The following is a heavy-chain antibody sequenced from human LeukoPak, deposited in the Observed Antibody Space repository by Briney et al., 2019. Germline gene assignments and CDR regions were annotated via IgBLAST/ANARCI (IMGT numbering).Heavy chain of an antibody. D-gene: IGHD3-10*01. V-gene: IGHV1-18*01. CDR2: ISAYNGNT. Sequence: GASVKVSCKASGYTFTSYGISWVRQAPGQGLEWMGWISAYNGNTNYAQKLQGRVTMTTDTSTSTAYMELRSLRSDDTAVYYCARARNPLLWFGESIPNFDYWGQGTLVTVSS. CDR3: ARARNPLLWFGESIPNFDY. CDR1: GYTFTSYG. J-gene: IGHJ4*02.